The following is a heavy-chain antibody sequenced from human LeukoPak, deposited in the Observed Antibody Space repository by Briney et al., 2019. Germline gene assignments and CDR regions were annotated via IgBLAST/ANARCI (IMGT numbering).Heavy chain of an antibody. D-gene: IGHD4-23*01. CDR1: GYTFTSYG. CDR2: INPNSGGT. V-gene: IGHV1-2*02. Sequence: ASVKVSCKASGYTFTSYGISWVRQAPGQGLEWMGWINPNSGGTNFAQKFQGRVTMTSDTSISSAYMELSRLRSDDRAVYYCARDLYGGTSATFDYWGQGTLVTVSS. J-gene: IGHJ4*02. CDR3: ARDLYGGTSATFDY.